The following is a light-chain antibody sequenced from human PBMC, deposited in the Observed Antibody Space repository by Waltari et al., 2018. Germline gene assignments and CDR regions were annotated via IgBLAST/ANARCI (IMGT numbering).Light chain of an antibody. CDR3: QRYNHWPPIT. Sequence: EIVMTQSPATLSVSPGERATLSCRASQSVSSNLAWYQQKPGQAPRLLIYDASTRATSIPARFSGSGSGTEFTLTISSLQSEDFAVYYCQRYNHWPPITFGQGTRLEIK. J-gene: IGKJ5*01. V-gene: IGKV3-15*01. CDR2: DAS. CDR1: QSVSSN.